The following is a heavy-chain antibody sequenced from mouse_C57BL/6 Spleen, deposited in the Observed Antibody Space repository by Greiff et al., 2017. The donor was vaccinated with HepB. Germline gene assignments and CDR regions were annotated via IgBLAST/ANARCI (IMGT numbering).Heavy chain of an antibody. CDR3: ARGGFSYYCDY. Sequence: EVQGVESGPGMVKPSQSLSLTCTVTGYSITSGYDWHWIRHFPGNKLEWMGYISYSGSTNYNPSLKSRISITHDTSKNHFFLKLNSVTTEDTATYYCARGGFSYYCDYWGQGTTLTVSS. V-gene: IGHV3-1*01. J-gene: IGHJ2*01. CDR2: ISYSGST. CDR1: GYSITSGYD.